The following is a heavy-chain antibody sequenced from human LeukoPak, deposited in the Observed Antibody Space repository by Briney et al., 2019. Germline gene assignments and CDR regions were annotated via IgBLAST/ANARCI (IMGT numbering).Heavy chain of an antibody. CDR2: ISDRGTTM. CDR1: GFTLRSYE. Sequence: GGSLRLSCAASGFTLRSYEMNWVRQAPGKGLEWVSYISDRGTTMYYADSVKGRFTISGDNAKNSLYLQMKSLRAEDTAVYYCARGARGSGTASDYWGQGTLVTVSS. CDR3: ARGARGSGTASDY. V-gene: IGHV3-48*03. J-gene: IGHJ4*02. D-gene: IGHD3-10*01.